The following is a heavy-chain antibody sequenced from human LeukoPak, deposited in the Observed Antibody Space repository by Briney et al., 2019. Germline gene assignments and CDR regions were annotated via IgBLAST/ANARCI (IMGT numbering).Heavy chain of an antibody. CDR2: MSNSGHT. D-gene: IGHD1-1*01. CDR3: VGRKSTTPNWFDP. CDR1: GGSVSSGNYY. J-gene: IGHJ5*02. Sequence: SETLSLTCTVSGGSVSSGNYYWSWIRQPPGKGLEWIGFMSNSGHTDSTPSLKSRVTISVDTSKNQFSLKLSSVTAADTSIYYCVGRKSTTPNWFDPWGQGTLVTVSS. V-gene: IGHV4-61*01.